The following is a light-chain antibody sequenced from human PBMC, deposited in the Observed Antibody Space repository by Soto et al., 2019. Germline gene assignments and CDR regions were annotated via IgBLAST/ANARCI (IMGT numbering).Light chain of an antibody. CDR3: QQLNNYPT. CDR1: QGISSY. J-gene: IGKJ5*01. V-gene: IGKV1-9*01. Sequence: IQMTQSPSSLSASVGDRVTITCRASQGISSYLAWYQQKPGKAPKLLIYAASILQSGVPSRFSGSGSGTGFTLTISSLQPEDFATYYCQQLNNYPTFGQGTRLEIK. CDR2: AAS.